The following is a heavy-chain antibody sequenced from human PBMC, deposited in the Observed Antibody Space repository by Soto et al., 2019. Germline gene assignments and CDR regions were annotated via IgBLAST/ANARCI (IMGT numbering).Heavy chain of an antibody. Sequence: GGSLRLSCAASGFTFSSYAMSWVRQAPGKGLEWVSAISGSGGSTYYADSVKGRFTISRDNSKNTLYLQMNSLRAEDTAVYYCAEDLVVFKKVGPHTLWSGPTFDYWGQGTLVTVSS. CDR3: AEDLVVFKKVGPHTLWSGPTFDY. J-gene: IGHJ4*02. CDR2: ISGSGGST. D-gene: IGHD3-3*01. V-gene: IGHV3-23*01. CDR1: GFTFSSYA.